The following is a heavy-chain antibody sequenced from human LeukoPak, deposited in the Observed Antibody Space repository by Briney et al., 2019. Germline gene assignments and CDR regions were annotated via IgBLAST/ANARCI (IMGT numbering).Heavy chain of an antibody. CDR2: IYYSGST. CDR1: GGSISSSSYY. J-gene: IGHJ4*02. V-gene: IGHV4-39*01. CDR3: ARGWGDDYFDY. D-gene: IGHD3-16*01. Sequence: SETLSLTCTVSGGSISSSSYYWGWIRQPPGKGLEWIGSIYYSGSTYYNPSLKSRVTISVDTSKNQFSLKLSSVTAADTAVYYCARGWGDDYFDYWGQGTLVTVSS.